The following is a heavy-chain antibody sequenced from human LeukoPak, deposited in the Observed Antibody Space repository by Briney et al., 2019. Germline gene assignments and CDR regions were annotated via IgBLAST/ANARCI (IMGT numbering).Heavy chain of an antibody. D-gene: IGHD5-18*01. CDR2: IYTSGST. J-gene: IGHJ4*02. Sequence: SETLSLTCTVSGGSISSYYWSWIRQPAGRGLEWIGRIYTSGSTNYNPSLKSRVTMSVDTSKNQFSMKLSSVAAADSDVYYCARVGGYSYVNYWGQGTLVTVSS. V-gene: IGHV4-4*07. CDR3: ARVGGYSYVNY. CDR1: GGSISSYY.